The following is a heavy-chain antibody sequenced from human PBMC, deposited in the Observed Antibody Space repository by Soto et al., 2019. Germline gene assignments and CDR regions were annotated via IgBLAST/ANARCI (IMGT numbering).Heavy chain of an antibody. V-gene: IGHV1-18*01. J-gene: IGHJ6*02. Sequence: QVQLVQSGAEVKKPGASVKVSCKASGSTFINYGISWVRQAPGQGLEWMGWISTYKGNTKYAQKGQGRVTMTTDTSTSTAYMELRSLRSDDTAMYYCARWLRNGMHVWGQGTTVTVSS. CDR1: GSTFINYG. CDR3: ARWLRNGMHV. CDR2: ISTYKGNT. D-gene: IGHD3-22*01.